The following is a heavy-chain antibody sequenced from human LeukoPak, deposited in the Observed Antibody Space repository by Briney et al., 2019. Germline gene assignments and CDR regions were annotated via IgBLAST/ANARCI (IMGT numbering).Heavy chain of an antibody. CDR3: ARGGYCSGGSCYFPFDY. Sequence: GGSLRLSCAASGFTFSSYWMHWVRQAPGKGLVWVSRINSDGSSTSYADSVKGRSTISRDNAKNTLYLQMNSLRAEDTAVYYCARGGYCSGGSCYFPFDYWGQGTLVTVSS. CDR2: INSDGSST. CDR1: GFTFSSYW. J-gene: IGHJ4*02. V-gene: IGHV3-74*01. D-gene: IGHD2-15*01.